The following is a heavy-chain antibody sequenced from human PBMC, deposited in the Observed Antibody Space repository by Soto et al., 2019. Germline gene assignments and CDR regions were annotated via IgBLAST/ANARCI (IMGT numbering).Heavy chain of an antibody. Sequence: ASVKTCCKASGYTFTSYAMHWVRQAPGQRLEWMGWINAGNGNTKYSQKFQGRVTITRDTSASTAYMELSSLRSEDTAVYYCARAGKRERYNWFDPWGQGTLVTVSS. J-gene: IGHJ5*02. D-gene: IGHD1-26*01. CDR2: INAGNGNT. CDR3: ARAGKRERYNWFDP. CDR1: GYTFTSYA. V-gene: IGHV1-3*01.